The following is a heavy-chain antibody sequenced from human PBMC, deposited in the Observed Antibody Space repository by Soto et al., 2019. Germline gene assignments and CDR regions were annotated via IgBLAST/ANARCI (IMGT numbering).Heavy chain of an antibody. Sequence: GASVKVSCKASGYTFSSYAMHWVRQAPGQRLEWMGWINAGNGNTKYSQKLQGRVTITRDTSASTAYMELISLRSEDTAVYYCAREFSSGWSPYWYFDLWGRGTRVTVSS. CDR3: AREFSSGWSPYWYFDL. CDR2: INAGNGNT. J-gene: IGHJ2*01. CDR1: GYTFSSYA. D-gene: IGHD6-19*01. V-gene: IGHV1-3*01.